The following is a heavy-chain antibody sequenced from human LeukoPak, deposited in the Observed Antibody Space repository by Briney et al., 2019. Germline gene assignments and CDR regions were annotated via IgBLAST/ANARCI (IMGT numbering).Heavy chain of an antibody. CDR2: MNPNSGNT. CDR3: ARGRGSGHKENWFDP. J-gene: IGHJ5*02. D-gene: IGHD6-19*01. CDR1: GYTFTTYD. V-gene: IGHV1-8*01. Sequence: ASVKVSCKASGYTFTTYDINWVRQATGQGLEWMGRMNPNSGNTGYAQKFQGRVTMTRNTSITTAYMELSSLRSEDTAVYYCARGRGSGHKENWFDPWGQGTLVTVSS.